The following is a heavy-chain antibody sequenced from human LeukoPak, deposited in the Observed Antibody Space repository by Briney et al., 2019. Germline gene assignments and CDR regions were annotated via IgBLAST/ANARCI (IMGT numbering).Heavy chain of an antibody. V-gene: IGHV1-18*01. Sequence: ASVKVSCKASGYTFSSYGITWVRQAPGQGLEWMGWISAYNGNFNHAQKFQARVTMTTDTSTSTAYLELRSLRFDDTAVYYCAKDIYYGSGSYPGNWGQGTLVTVSS. J-gene: IGHJ4*02. D-gene: IGHD3-10*01. CDR3: AKDIYYGSGSYPGN. CDR2: ISAYNGNF. CDR1: GYTFSSYG.